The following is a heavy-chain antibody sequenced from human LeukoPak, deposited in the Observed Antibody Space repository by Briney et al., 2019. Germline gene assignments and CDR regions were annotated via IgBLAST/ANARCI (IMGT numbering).Heavy chain of an antibody. CDR1: GGSISSGGYY. V-gene: IGHV4-31*03. CDR3: ARDGRGYGPYYFDY. D-gene: IGHD5-18*01. J-gene: IGHJ4*02. Sequence: PSETPSLTCTVSGGSISSGGYYWSWIRQHPGKGLEWIGYIYYSGSTYYNPSLKSRVTISVDTSKNQFSLKLSSVTAADTAVYYCARDGRGYGPYYFDYWGQGTLVTVSS. CDR2: IYYSGST.